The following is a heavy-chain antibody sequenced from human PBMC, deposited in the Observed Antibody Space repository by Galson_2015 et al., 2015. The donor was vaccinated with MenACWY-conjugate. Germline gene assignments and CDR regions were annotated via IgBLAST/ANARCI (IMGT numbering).Heavy chain of an antibody. V-gene: IGHV4-4*02. J-gene: IGHJ4*02. CDR1: GASISSSNW. CDR3: ARDLEAVSGTI. Sequence: SETLSLTCAVSGASISSSNWWSWVRQPPGKGLEWIGEIYHSGSTNYNPSLKSRVTISVDKSKNQFSLELSSVTAADTAVYYCARDLEAVSGTIWGQGTLVTVSS. D-gene: IGHD6-19*01. CDR2: IYHSGST.